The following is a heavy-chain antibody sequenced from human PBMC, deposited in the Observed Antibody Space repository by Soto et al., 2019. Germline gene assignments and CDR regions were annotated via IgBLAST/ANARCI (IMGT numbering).Heavy chain of an antibody. D-gene: IGHD5-18*01. J-gene: IGHJ6*02. CDR3: AREPSYGLYYYYGMDV. V-gene: IGHV1-18*04. CDR2: ISAYNGNT. CDR1: GYTFTSYG. Sequence: QVQLVQSGAEVKKPGASVKVSCKASGYTFTSYGISWVRQAPGQGLEWMGWISAYNGNTNYAQKLQGRVNMTTDTSTSTAYMELRSLRSDDTAVYYCAREPSYGLYYYYGMDVWGQGTTVTVSS.